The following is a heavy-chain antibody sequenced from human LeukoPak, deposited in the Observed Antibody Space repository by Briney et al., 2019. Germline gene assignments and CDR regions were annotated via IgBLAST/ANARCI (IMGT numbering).Heavy chain of an antibody. D-gene: IGHD3-10*01. V-gene: IGHV4-39*07. CDR3: VRDDSYGSGSSSYTPDYFHAMDV. Sequence: PSETLSLTCTVSGGSISSGSYYWGWIRQPPRKGLEWIGSIYYSGSTYYNPSLKSRVTISVDTSKNQFSLKLSSVTAADTAVYYCVRDDSYGSGSSSYTPDYFHAMDVWGQGTTVIVSS. CDR1: GGSISSGSYY. J-gene: IGHJ6*02. CDR2: IYYSGST.